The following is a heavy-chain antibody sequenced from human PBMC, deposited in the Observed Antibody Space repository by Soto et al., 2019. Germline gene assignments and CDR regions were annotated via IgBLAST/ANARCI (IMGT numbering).Heavy chain of an antibody. CDR2: IVVGSGNT. J-gene: IGHJ5*02. Sequence: SVKVSCKASGFTFTSSAMQWVRQARGQRLEWIGWIVVGSGNTNYAQKFQERVTITRDMSTSTAYMELSSLRSEDTAVYYCAADPAYYYGSGSYHNWFDPWGQGTLVTVSS. CDR1: GFTFTSSA. D-gene: IGHD3-10*01. CDR3: AADPAYYYGSGSYHNWFDP. V-gene: IGHV1-58*02.